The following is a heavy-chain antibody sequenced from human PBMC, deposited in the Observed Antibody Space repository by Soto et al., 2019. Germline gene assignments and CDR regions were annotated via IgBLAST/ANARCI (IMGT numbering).Heavy chain of an antibody. D-gene: IGHD2-8*02. CDR2: INHSGST. V-gene: IGHV4-34*01. CDR3: ARGIRVVVYANWWYNWFDP. J-gene: IGHJ5*02. CDR1: GGSFSGYY. Sequence: QVQLHQWGAGLLKPSETLSLTCAVYGGSFSGYYWSWIRQPPGKGLEWIGEINHSGSTNYNPSLKSRVTISVDTSKNQSSLKLSSVTPADTAVYYCARGIRVVVYANWWYNWFDPWGQGTLVTVSS.